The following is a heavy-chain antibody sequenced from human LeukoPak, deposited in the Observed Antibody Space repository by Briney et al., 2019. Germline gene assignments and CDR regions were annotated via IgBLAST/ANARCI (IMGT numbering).Heavy chain of an antibody. J-gene: IGHJ5*02. V-gene: IGHV1-18*01. CDR1: GYTFTSYG. CDR2: ISAYNGNT. D-gene: IGHD2-2*02. CDR3: ARDMVVPAAIRWFDP. Sequence: ASVKVSCKASGYTFTSYGISWVRQAPGQGLEWMGWISAYNGNTNYAQKLQGRVSMTTDTSTSTAYMELRSLRSDDTAVYCCARDMVVPAAIRWFDPWGQGTLVTVSS.